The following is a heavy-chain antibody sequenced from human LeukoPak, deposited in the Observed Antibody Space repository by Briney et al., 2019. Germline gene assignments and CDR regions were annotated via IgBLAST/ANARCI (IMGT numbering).Heavy chain of an antibody. CDR2: IYSGGST. CDR3: AKDDDYRWYYYMDV. V-gene: IGHV3-53*01. CDR1: GFTVSSNY. J-gene: IGHJ6*03. D-gene: IGHD4-11*01. Sequence: GGSLRLSCAASGFTVSSNYMSWVRQAPGKGLEWVSVIYSGGSTYYADSVKGRFTISRDNSKNTLYLQMNSLRAEDTAVYYCAKDDDYRWYYYMDVWGKGTTVTVSS.